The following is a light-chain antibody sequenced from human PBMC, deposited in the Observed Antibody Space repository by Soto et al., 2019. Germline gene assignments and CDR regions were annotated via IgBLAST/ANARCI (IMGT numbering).Light chain of an antibody. J-gene: IGKJ1*01. CDR3: QQNYRATPWT. CDR2: DAS. Sequence: DIQMTQSPSTLSGSVGDRVTITCRASQTISSWLAWYQQKPGKAPKLLIYDASSLERGVPSRFSGSGSGTEFTLTISSLQPDDFATYYCQQNYRATPWTFGQGTKVDIK. CDR1: QTISSW. V-gene: IGKV1-5*01.